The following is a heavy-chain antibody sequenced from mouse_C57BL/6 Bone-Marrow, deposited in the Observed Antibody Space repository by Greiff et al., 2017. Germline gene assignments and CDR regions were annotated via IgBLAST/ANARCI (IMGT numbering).Heavy chain of an antibody. CDR1: GYTFTSYT. D-gene: IGHD4-1*01. CDR3: ARCPGLDWYFDV. V-gene: IGHV1-4*01. J-gene: IGHJ1*03. Sequence: QVQLQQSGAELARPGASVKMSCKASGYTFTSYTMHWVKQRPGQGLEWIGYINPSSGYTKYNQKFKDKATLTADKSSSTAYMQLSSLTSEDSAVYYCARCPGLDWYFDVWGTGTTVTVSS. CDR2: INPSSGYT.